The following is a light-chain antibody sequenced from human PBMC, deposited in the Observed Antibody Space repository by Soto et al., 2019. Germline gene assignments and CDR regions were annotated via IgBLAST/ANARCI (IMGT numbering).Light chain of an antibody. CDR3: SPYTDRMNLV. J-gene: IGLJ1*01. CDR2: DVT. V-gene: IGLV2-8*01. CDR1: SXDIGGYNS. Sequence: QSALTQSPSASGFPGQSATISCTGTSXDIGGYNSVSWYQQHPGKGPKVMIYDVTKRPSGVPDRFSGSKSGNTASLTVSALQAEDEDDYYGSPYTDRMNLVLGTGTKATV.